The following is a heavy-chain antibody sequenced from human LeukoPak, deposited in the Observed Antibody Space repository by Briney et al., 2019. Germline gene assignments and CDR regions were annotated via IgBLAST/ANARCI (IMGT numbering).Heavy chain of an antibody. D-gene: IGHD3-16*01. CDR1: GFTFSTYW. J-gene: IGHJ4*02. CDR3: AESPGGY. CDR2: IKQDGSEK. V-gene: IGHV3-7*05. Sequence: GGSLRLSCAASGFTFSTYWVSWVRQAPGKGLEWVANIKQDGSEKYYVDSVKGRFTISRDNAKNSLYLQMNSLRVEDTAVYFCAESPGGYWGQGTLVTVSS.